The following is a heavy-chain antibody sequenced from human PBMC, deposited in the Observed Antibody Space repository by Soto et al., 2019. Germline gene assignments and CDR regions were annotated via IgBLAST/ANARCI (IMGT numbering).Heavy chain of an antibody. CDR2: LSASGDRT. CDR1: LFNFDDYA. J-gene: IGHJ6*02. V-gene: IGHV3-23*01. Sequence: GWYLRLSYVGSLFNFDDYAMHWVRQDTGQGLEWVSSLSASGDRTDYVDSVKGRFAISRDNSKNTLYLQMNSLRAEDTAVYYCAKDLGDFDYYYYGMDVWGQGTTV. D-gene: IGHD4-17*01. CDR3: AKDLGDFDYYYYGMDV.